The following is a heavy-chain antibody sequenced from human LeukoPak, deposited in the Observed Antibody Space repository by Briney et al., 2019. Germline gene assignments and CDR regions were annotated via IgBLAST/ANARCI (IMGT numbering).Heavy chain of an antibody. V-gene: IGHV4-31*03. D-gene: IGHD3-22*01. CDR3: ARGGYYYDSSGYSHLPDY. CDR2: IYYSGDT. CDR1: GGSISSGDYY. J-gene: IGHJ4*02. Sequence: SETLSLTCTVSGGSISSGDYYWSWIRQHPGKGLEWIGYIYYSGDTYYNPSLRSRVSISVDTSKNQFSLKLSSVTAADTAMYYCARGGYYYDSSGYSHLPDYWGQGTLVTVSA.